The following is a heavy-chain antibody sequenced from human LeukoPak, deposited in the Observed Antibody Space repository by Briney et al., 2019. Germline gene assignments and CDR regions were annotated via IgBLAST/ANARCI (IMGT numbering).Heavy chain of an antibody. D-gene: IGHD2-2*01. CDR1: GYTFTSYG. V-gene: IGHV1-18*01. CDR2: ISAYNGNT. CDR3: ARDLVVVPVAKPDY. Sequence: ASVKVSCKASGYTFTSYGISWVRQAPGQGLEWMGWISAYNGNTNYAQKLQGRVTMTTDTSTSIAYMELRSLRSDDTAVYYCARDLVVVPVAKPDYWGQGTLVTVSS. J-gene: IGHJ4*02.